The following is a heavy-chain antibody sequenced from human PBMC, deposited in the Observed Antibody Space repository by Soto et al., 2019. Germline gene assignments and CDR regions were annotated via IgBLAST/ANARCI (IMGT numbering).Heavy chain of an antibody. D-gene: IGHD6-13*01. Sequence: QVQLVESGGGVVQPGRSLRLSCAASGFTFSSYGMHWVRQAPGKGLEWVAVISYDGSNKYYADSVKGRFTISRDNSKNTLYLQMNSLRAGDTAVYYCALGAAAADGWYFDLWGRGTLVTVSS. V-gene: IGHV3-30*03. CDR2: ISYDGSNK. CDR3: ALGAAAADGWYFDL. CDR1: GFTFSSYG. J-gene: IGHJ2*01.